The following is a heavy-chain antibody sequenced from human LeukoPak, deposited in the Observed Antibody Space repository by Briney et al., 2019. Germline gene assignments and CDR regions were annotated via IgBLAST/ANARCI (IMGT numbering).Heavy chain of an antibody. V-gene: IGHV1-18*01. CDR1: GYTFITYG. CDR2: ISAYNGNT. D-gene: IGHD4-17*01. CDR3: ARCLYGDYVYDY. J-gene: IGHJ4*02. Sequence: ASVKVSCKASGYTFITYGISWVRQAPGQGLEWMGWISAYNGNTNYAQKLQGRVTMTTDTSTSTAYMELRSLRSDDTAVYYCARCLYGDYVYDYWGQGTLVTVSS.